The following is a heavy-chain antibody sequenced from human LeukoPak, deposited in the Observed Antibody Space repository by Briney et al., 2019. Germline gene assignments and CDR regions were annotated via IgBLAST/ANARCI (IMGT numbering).Heavy chain of an antibody. D-gene: IGHD1-26*01. J-gene: IGHJ4*02. CDR2: IYYSGST. CDR3: ARSSPGIVGALTS. CDR1: GGSISSSSYY. Sequence: SETLSLTCTVSGGSISSSSYYWGWIRQPPGKGLEWIGSIYYSGSTYYNPSLKSRVTISVETSKNQFSLKLSSVTAADTAVYYCARSSPGIVGALTSWGQGTLVTVSS. V-gene: IGHV4-39*01.